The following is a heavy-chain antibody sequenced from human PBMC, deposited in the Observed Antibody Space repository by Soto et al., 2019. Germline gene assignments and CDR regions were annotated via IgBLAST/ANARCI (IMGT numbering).Heavy chain of an antibody. CDR2: IYYSGST. CDR3: ARPRYGHYYYCGMDV. Sequence: SETLSLTCTVSGGSISSSSYYWGWIRQPPGKGLEWIGSIYYSGSTYYNPSLKSRVTISVDTSKNQFSLKLSSVTAADTAVYYCARPRYGHYYYCGMDVWGQGTTVTVSS. V-gene: IGHV4-39*01. J-gene: IGHJ6*02. D-gene: IGHD5-18*01. CDR1: GGSISSSSYY.